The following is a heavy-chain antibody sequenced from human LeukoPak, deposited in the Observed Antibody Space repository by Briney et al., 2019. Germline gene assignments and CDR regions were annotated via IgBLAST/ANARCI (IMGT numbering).Heavy chain of an antibody. CDR2: ISDDGTKK. CDR1: GFTFSIYP. D-gene: IGHD3-22*01. Sequence: GGSLRLSCAASGFTFSIYPVHWVRQAPGKGLEWVAVISDDGTKKYYADSVKGRFTISRDNSKDTLYLQMSSLSVDDRAVYYCARWIHYYDSSGYNLWGRGTLVTVSS. V-gene: IGHV3-30*04. J-gene: IGHJ4*02. CDR3: ARWIHYYDSSGYNL.